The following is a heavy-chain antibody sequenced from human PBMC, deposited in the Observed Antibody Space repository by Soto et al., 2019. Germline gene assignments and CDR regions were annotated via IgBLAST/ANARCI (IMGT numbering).Heavy chain of an antibody. D-gene: IGHD3-22*01. V-gene: IGHV3-23*01. CDR1: GFTFSSYA. J-gene: IGHJ4*02. CDR2: ISGSGGST. Sequence: GGSLRLSCAASGFTFSSYAMSWVRQAPGKGLEWVSAISGSGGSTYYADSVKGRFTISRDNSKNTLYLQMNSLRAEDTAVYYCAKDLVTMIVVATYYFDYWGQGTLVTVSS. CDR3: AKDLVTMIVVATYYFDY.